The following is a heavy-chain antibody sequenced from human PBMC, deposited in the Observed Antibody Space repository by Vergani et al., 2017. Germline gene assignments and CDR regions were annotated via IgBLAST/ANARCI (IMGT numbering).Heavy chain of an antibody. D-gene: IGHD3-22*01. Sequence: QVQLVQSGAEVKQPASSVLVSSNPSPCTFTPYPISWVRPAPAQALDFLGGIIPIFGTANYAQKFQGRVPITADESTSTAYMGLSSLRAEDTAVYYCASSYYDSSGYRDYYYYGMDVWGQGTTVTVSS. J-gene: IGHJ6*02. CDR3: ASSYYDSSGYRDYYYYGMDV. CDR1: PCTFTPYP. CDR2: IIPIFGTA. V-gene: IGHV1-69*01.